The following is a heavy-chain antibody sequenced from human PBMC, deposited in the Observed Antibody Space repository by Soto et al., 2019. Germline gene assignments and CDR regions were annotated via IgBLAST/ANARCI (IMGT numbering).Heavy chain of an antibody. Sequence: ASETLSLTCTVSGGSISSYYWSWIRQPPGKGLEWIGYIYYSGSTNYNPSLKSRVTISVDTSKNQFSLKLSSVTAADTAVYYCARGDCSSTSCYKVHYYYGMDVWGQGTTVTVSS. CDR3: ARGDCSSTSCYKVHYYYGMDV. CDR1: GGSISSYY. V-gene: IGHV4-59*01. CDR2: IYYSGST. D-gene: IGHD2-2*02. J-gene: IGHJ6*02.